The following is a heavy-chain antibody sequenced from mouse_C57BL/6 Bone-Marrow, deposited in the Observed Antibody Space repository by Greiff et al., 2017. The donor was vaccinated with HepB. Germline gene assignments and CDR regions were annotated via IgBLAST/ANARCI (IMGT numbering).Heavy chain of an antibody. Sequence: DVKLVESGGDLVKPGGSLKLSCAASGFTFSSYGMSWVRQTPDKRLEWVATISSGGSYTYYPDSVKGRFTISRDNAKNTLYLQMSSLKSEDTAMYYCPRRGSGNYYAMDYWGQGTSVTVSS. CDR1: GFTFSSYG. J-gene: IGHJ4*01. V-gene: IGHV5-6*02. CDR2: ISSGGSYT. CDR3: PRRGSGNYYAMDY. D-gene: IGHD4-1*01.